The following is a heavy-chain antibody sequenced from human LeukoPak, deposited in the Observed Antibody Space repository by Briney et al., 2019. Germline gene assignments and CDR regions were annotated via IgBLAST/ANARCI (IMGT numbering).Heavy chain of an antibody. Sequence: GGSLRLSCAASGFTFSSYTMSWVRQAPGKGLEWVSAISHTSEYTYHADSVKGRFTISRDNSKNSLYLRMTSLRAEDTAVYYCARGPGRTGFDYWGQGTLVTVSS. CDR2: ISHTSEYT. CDR1: GFTFSSYT. J-gene: IGHJ4*02. D-gene: IGHD1/OR15-1a*01. CDR3: ARGPGRTGFDY. V-gene: IGHV3-23*01.